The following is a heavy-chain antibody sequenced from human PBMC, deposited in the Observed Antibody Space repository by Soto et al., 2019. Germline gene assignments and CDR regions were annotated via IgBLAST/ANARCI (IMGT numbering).Heavy chain of an antibody. Sequence: ASVKVSCKASGYTFTSYAMHWVRQAPGQRLEWMGWINAGNGNTKYSQKFQGRVTITRDTSASTAYMELSSLRSEDTAVYYCARELHSGYDLWKYFDYWGQGTLGTVSS. J-gene: IGHJ4*02. D-gene: IGHD5-12*01. CDR3: ARELHSGYDLWKYFDY. CDR1: GYTFTSYA. V-gene: IGHV1-3*01. CDR2: INAGNGNT.